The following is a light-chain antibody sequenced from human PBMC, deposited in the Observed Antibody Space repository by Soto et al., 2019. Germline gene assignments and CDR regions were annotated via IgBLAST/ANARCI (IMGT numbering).Light chain of an antibody. CDR3: QQYNNWPQT. J-gene: IGKJ1*01. Sequence: ILMTQSPATLSVSPGERATLSCRASQSVSSNLAWYQQKPGQAPRLLIYGASTRATGIPARFSGSGSGTEFTLTISSLQSEDFAEYHCQQYNNWPQTFGQGTKVDIK. CDR1: QSVSSN. V-gene: IGKV3-15*01. CDR2: GAS.